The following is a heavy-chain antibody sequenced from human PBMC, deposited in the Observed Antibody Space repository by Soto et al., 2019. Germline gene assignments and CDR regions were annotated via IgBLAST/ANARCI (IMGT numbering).Heavy chain of an antibody. CDR3: ARRGDSSGYFPNSYDM. CDR1: GFTFSRFG. D-gene: IGHD3-22*01. Sequence: QVQLVESGGGVVQPGRSLRLSCVASGFTFSRFGMHWVRQVPGKGLEWVALIWYHGKNEDYADSVKGRFTISRDNSKNTLYLHMNSLRAEDTAVYYCARRGDSSGYFPNSYDMWGQGTMVTVSS. V-gene: IGHV3-33*01. J-gene: IGHJ3*02. CDR2: IWYHGKNE.